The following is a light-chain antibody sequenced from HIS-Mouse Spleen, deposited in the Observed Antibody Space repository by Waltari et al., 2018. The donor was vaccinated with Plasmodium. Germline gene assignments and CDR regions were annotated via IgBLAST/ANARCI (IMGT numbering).Light chain of an antibody. V-gene: IGKV4-1*01. J-gene: IGKJ2*01. CDR3: QQYYSTPYT. CDR2: WAS. CDR1: QSVLYSSNNKNY. Sequence: DIVMTQSPDSLAVSLCERATINCKSSQSVLYSSNNKNYLAWYQQKPGQPPKLLIYWASTRYSGVPDRFSGSGSVTDFTLTISSLQAEDVAVYYCQQYYSTPYTFGQGTKLEIK.